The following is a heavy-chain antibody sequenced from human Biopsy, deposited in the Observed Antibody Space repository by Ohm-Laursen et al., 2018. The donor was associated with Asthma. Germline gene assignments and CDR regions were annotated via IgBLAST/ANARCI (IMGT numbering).Heavy chain of an antibody. V-gene: IGHV4-39*01. CDR3: ARHWDWGSFFDY. CDR1: GGSMSSSSYY. J-gene: IGHJ4*02. D-gene: IGHD7-27*01. CDR2: ISYTGSA. Sequence: SDTLSLTCTVSGGSMSSSSYYWGWIRQPPGKGLEWMGSISYTGSAYHSPSLKSRVTISVDTSKNPFSLKLSSVTAADTAAYYCARHWDWGSFFDYWGQGTLVTVSS.